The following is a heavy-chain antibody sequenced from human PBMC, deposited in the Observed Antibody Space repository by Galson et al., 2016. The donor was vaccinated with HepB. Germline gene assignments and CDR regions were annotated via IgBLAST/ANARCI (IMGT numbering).Heavy chain of an antibody. J-gene: IGHJ5*01. CDR1: GGTFNNYV. Sequence: SVKVSCKASGGTFNNYVISWVRRAPGQGLEWMGRIIPLLGVTNYALKFQGRLIIAADKSTATAYMDLSGLRSEDTAVYFCAIVSSAELVFTPSPPHDWVDFWGQGTLVTVSS. D-gene: IGHD1-14*01. CDR2: IIPLLGVT. V-gene: IGHV1-69*04. CDR3: AIVSSAELVFTPSPPHDWVDF.